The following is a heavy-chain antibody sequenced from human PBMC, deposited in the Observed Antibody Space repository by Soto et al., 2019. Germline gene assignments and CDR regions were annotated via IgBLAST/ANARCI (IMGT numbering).Heavy chain of an antibody. CDR3: ASPVEWSTTSCIR. J-gene: IGHJ4*02. CDR2: ISSSSNSI. D-gene: IGHD2-2*01. Sequence: EVQLVESGGGLVQPGGSLRLSCAASGFTFSSYSMNWVRQAPGKGLEWVSYISSSSNSIYYADSVKGRFTISRDNAKNSLHLQMSSLRAEDTPVYYCASPVEWSTTSCIRWGQGTRVTVSS. V-gene: IGHV3-48*01. CDR1: GFTFSSYS.